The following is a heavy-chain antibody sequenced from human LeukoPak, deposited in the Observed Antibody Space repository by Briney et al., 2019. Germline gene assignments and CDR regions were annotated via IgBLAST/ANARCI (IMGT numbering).Heavy chain of an antibody. Sequence: GGSLRLSCVASGFPFSSYWMTWVRQAPGKGLEWVAVISYDGSNKYYADSVKGRFTISRDNSKNTLYLQMNSLRAEDTAVYYCAREGSYFPGDYFDYWGQGTLVTVSS. CDR1: GFPFSSYW. CDR2: ISYDGSNK. D-gene: IGHD1-26*01. J-gene: IGHJ4*02. CDR3: AREGSYFPGDYFDY. V-gene: IGHV3-30-3*01.